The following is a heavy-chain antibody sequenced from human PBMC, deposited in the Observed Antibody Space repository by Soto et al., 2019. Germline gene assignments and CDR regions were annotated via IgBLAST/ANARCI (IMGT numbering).Heavy chain of an antibody. V-gene: IGHV1-18*01. Sequence: QVQLVQSGTEVKKPGASVKVSCKAPGYTFSNFGLSWVRQAPGQGLEWMGWISPSNGQTIYAQNFHGRVTMTTDTSTATAHMELRSLISDDTAVYYCARVIMIFGVANLGSYFDYWGQGTRVTVSA. J-gene: IGHJ4*02. CDR1: GYTFSNFG. CDR2: ISPSNGQT. CDR3: ARVIMIFGVANLGSYFDY. D-gene: IGHD3-3*01.